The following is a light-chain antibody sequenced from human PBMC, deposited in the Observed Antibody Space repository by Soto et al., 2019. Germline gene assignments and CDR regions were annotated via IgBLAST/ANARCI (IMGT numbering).Light chain of an antibody. CDR3: QSYSTSRRLSVV. CDR1: SSNIGGSYD. J-gene: IGLJ2*01. V-gene: IGLV1-40*01. CDR2: GNS. Sequence: QSVLTQPPSVSGAPGQRVTISCTGNSSNIGGSYDVPWYQQVPGTAPKLLIYGNSNRPSGVPDRFSGSKFGTAAFLAITGLQAEDEAEDYCQSYSTSRRLSVVFGGGTKLTVL.